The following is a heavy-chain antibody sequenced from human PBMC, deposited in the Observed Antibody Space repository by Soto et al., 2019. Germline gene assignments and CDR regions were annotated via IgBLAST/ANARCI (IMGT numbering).Heavy chain of an antibody. CDR3: ARMVDNYVNGTWFDP. CDR2: NDYSGKT. D-gene: IGHD4-4*01. Sequence: AETLSLTCTVSDGSIGSDYWSWIRQPPGKGLEWLGNNDYSGKTNYNPSLKSRVTMSIDTSKNRFSLKLASVTTADTAVYYCARMVDNYVNGTWFDPWGQGTLVTVSS. CDR1: DGSIGSDY. V-gene: IGHV4-59*01. J-gene: IGHJ5*02.